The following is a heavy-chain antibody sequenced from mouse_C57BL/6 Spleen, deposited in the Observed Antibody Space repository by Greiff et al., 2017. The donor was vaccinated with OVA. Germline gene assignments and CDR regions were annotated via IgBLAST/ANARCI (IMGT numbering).Heavy chain of an antibody. J-gene: IGHJ3*01. CDR3: ARGDYDYDVGFAY. Sequence: EVMLVESGGGLVKPGGSLKLSCAASGFTFSSYAMSWVRQTPEKRLEWVATISDGGSYTYYPDNVKGRFTISRDNAKNNLYLQMSHLKSEDTAMYYCARGDYDYDVGFAYWGQGTLVTVSA. CDR2: ISDGGSYT. V-gene: IGHV5-4*03. CDR1: GFTFSSYA. D-gene: IGHD2-4*01.